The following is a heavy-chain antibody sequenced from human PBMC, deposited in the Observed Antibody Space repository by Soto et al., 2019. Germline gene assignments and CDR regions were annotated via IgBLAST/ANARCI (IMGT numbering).Heavy chain of an antibody. D-gene: IGHD3-9*01. J-gene: IGHJ6*02. Sequence: ASVKVSCKASGYTFTSYGISWVRQAPGQGLEWMGWISAYNGNTNYAQKLQGRVTMTTDTSTSTAYMEPRSLRSDDTAVYYCARGPDYDILTGYYMAYYYGMDVWGQGTTVTSP. CDR3: ARGPDYDILTGYYMAYYYGMDV. CDR2: ISAYNGNT. V-gene: IGHV1-18*01. CDR1: GYTFTSYG.